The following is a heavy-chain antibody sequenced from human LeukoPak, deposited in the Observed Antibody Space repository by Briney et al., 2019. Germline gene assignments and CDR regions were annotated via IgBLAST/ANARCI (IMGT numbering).Heavy chain of an antibody. CDR3: ARHLYYYDSSGYYMNDAFDI. J-gene: IGHJ3*02. CDR1: GGSFSGYY. CDR2: INHSGST. D-gene: IGHD3-22*01. V-gene: IGHV4-34*01. Sequence: SETLSLTCAVYGGSFSGYYWSWIRQPPGKGLEWIGEINHSGSTNYNPSLKSRVTISVDTSKNQFSLKLSSVTAADTAVYYCARHLYYYDSSGYYMNDAFDIWGQGTMVTVSS.